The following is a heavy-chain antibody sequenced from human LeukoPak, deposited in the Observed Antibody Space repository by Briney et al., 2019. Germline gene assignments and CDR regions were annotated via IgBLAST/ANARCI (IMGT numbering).Heavy chain of an antibody. V-gene: IGHV4-38-2*02. J-gene: IGHJ4*02. D-gene: IGHD3-16*01. Sequence: SETLSLTCTVSGYSISSGYYWGWIRQPPGKGLEWIGSIYHSGSTYYNPSLKSRVTISVDTSKNQFSLKLSSVTAADTAVYYCARDWGQDYFDYWGQGTLVTVSS. CDR1: GYSISSGYY. CDR3: ARDWGQDYFDY. CDR2: IYHSGST.